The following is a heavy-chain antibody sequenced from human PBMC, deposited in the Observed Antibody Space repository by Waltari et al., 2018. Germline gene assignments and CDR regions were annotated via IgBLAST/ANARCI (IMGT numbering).Heavy chain of an antibody. CDR1: GYTFPDYY. J-gene: IGHJ4*02. D-gene: IGHD2-15*01. V-gene: IGHV1-69-2*01. CDR2: VDPEDGEK. CDR3: GTGASVPSVEGRWFDY. Sequence: EVQLVQSGAEVKKPGATVKISCKASGYTFPDYYMHWVQQAPGKGREGMGRVDPEDGEKIYAEKFQGRITITAETSTDTAYMELSSLRSEDTAVYYCGTGASVPSVEGRWFDYWGQGNLVTVFS.